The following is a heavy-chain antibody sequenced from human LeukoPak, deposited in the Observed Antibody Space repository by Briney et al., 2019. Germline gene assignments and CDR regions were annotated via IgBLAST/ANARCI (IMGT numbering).Heavy chain of an antibody. Sequence: GGSLRLSCAASGFTFSSYWMHWVRQAPGKGLVWVSRINSDGSSTSYADSVKGRFTISRDNAKNTLYLQMNSLRAEDTAVYYCARVWVDCSSTSCYLNYFDYWGQGTLVTVPS. CDR2: INSDGSST. V-gene: IGHV3-74*01. J-gene: IGHJ4*02. CDR3: ARVWVDCSSTSCYLNYFDY. D-gene: IGHD2-2*01. CDR1: GFTFSSYW.